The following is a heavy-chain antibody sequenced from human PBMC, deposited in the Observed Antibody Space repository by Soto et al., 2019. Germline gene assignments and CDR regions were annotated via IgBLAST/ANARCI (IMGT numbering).Heavy chain of an antibody. CDR1: GGSISSGGYS. Sequence: QLQLQESGSGLVKPSQTLSLTCAVSGGSISSGGYSWSWLRPPPGKGLESIGYINHSGSTYCNPALKSRVTISADRSRNEFAMKLSSVTAADTAVYYWARGMTTVTTFDYWGQGNLVTVSS. D-gene: IGHD4-17*01. V-gene: IGHV4-30-2*01. J-gene: IGHJ4*02. CDR2: INHSGST. CDR3: ARGMTTVTTFDY.